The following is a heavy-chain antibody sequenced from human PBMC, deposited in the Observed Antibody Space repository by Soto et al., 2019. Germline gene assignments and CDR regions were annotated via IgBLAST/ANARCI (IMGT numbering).Heavy chain of an antibody. CDR1: GYTFTSYG. Sequence: QVQLVQSGAEVKKPGASVKVSCKASGYTFTSYGVSWVRQAPGQGLEWMGWISGYNGNTNYAQKLQGRVTMTTDTSRSTAYVELRSLRSDDTAVYYCARAGKYYYGSGSPYYYGMDVWGQGITVTVSS. J-gene: IGHJ6*02. V-gene: IGHV1-18*04. CDR2: ISGYNGNT. CDR3: ARAGKYYYGSGSPYYYGMDV. D-gene: IGHD3-10*01.